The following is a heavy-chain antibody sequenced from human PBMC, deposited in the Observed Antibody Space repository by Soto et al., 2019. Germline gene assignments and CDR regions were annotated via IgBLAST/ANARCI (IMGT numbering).Heavy chain of an antibody. CDR2: IYHSGST. CDR1: GYSISTGYY. Sequence: PSETLSLTCAVSGYSISTGYYWGWIRQPPGKGLEWIGSIYHSGSTYYNPSLKSRVTISVDTSKSQFSLKLRSVTAADTAVYYCARDPTPIAVANWGQGTLVTVS. CDR3: ARDPTPIAVAN. D-gene: IGHD6-19*01. V-gene: IGHV4-38-2*02. J-gene: IGHJ4*02.